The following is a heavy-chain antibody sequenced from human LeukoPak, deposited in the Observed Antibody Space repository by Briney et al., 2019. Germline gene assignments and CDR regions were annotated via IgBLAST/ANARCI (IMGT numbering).Heavy chain of an antibody. V-gene: IGHV4-59*01. CDR3: ARDAPTAAGTYYYGMDV. J-gene: IGHJ6*04. CDR2: IYYSGST. Sequence: SETLSLTCTVSGGSIGSYYWSWIRQPPGKGLEWIGYIYYSGSTNYNPSLKSRVTISVDTSKNQFSLKLSSVTAADTAVYYCARDAPTAAGTYYYGMDVWGKGTTVTVSS. CDR1: GGSIGSYY. D-gene: IGHD6-13*01.